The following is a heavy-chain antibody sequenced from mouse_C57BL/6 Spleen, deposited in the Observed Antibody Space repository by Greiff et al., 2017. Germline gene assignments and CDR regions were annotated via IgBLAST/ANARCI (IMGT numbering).Heavy chain of an antibody. CDR3: ARRAQATPEDY. CDR2: IYPGSGST. Sequence: QVQLQQPGAELVKPGASVKMSCKASGYTFTSYWITWVKQRPGQGLEWIGDIYPGSGSTNYNEKFKSKATLTVDTSSSTAYMQLSILTAEDSAVYYCARRAQATPEDYWGQGTSVTVSS. CDR1: GYTFTSYW. D-gene: IGHD3-2*02. J-gene: IGHJ4*01. V-gene: IGHV1-55*01.